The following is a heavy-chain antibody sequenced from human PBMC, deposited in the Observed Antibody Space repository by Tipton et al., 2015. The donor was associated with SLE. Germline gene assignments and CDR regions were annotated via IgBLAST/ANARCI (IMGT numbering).Heavy chain of an antibody. CDR2: INHSGST. CDR1: GGSFSGYY. CDR3: ARAAYDFWSGFAWYYYYMDA. V-gene: IGHV4-34*01. D-gene: IGHD3-3*01. J-gene: IGHJ6*03. Sequence: TLSLTCAVYGGSFSGYYWSWIRQPPGKGLEWIGEINHSGSTNYNPSLKSRVTISVDTSKNQFSLKLSSVTAADTAVYYCARAAYDFWSGFAWYYYYMDAWGKGTTVTVSS.